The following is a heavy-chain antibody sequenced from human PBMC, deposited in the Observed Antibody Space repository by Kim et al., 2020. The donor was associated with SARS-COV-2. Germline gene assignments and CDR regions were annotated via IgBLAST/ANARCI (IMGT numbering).Heavy chain of an antibody. D-gene: IGHD3-10*01. V-gene: IGHV1-46*01. Sequence: QGRVTMTRDTSTSTVYMDLSSLRSEDTAVYYCARDSGHNYYGSGSYYFDYWGQGTLVTVSS. J-gene: IGHJ4*02. CDR3: ARDSGHNYYGSGSYYFDY.